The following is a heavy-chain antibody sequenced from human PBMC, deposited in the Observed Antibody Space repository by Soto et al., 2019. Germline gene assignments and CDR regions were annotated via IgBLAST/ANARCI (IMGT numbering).Heavy chain of an antibody. CDR2: SSAYNGVT. D-gene: IGHD2-15*01. Sequence: QVQLVQSGGEVKKPGASVKVSCKASGYTFTSYGITWVRQAPGRGLEWMGWSSAYNGVTKYAQKFQDRVTMTTDTSTSTAYMELRSLRSDDTAVYYCARGPRSGYCSGGSCHYFDYWGQGTLVTVSS. J-gene: IGHJ4*02. V-gene: IGHV1-18*01. CDR3: ARGPRSGYCSGGSCHYFDY. CDR1: GYTFTSYG.